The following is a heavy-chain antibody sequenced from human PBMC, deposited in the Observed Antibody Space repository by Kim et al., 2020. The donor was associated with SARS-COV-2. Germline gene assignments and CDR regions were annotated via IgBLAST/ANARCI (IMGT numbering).Heavy chain of an antibody. D-gene: IGHD6-13*01. CDR1: GIKFNDYY. CDR3: ARVAVGASSWHYFDS. CDR2: ISSSGSYT. V-gene: IGHV3-11*05. J-gene: IGHJ4*02. Sequence: GGSLRLSCAAYGIKFNDYYMSWIRQAPGKGLEWISYISSSGSYTKYADSLKGRFTISRDNAENSLYLEMNSLRAEDTAVYYCARVAVGASSWHYFDSWGQGTLVTVSS.